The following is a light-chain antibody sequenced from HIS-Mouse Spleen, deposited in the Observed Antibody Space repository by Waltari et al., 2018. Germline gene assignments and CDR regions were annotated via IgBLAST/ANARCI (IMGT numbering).Light chain of an antibody. CDR3: CSYAGSSTWV. J-gene: IGLJ3*02. V-gene: IGLV2-23*01. CDR1: SSYVGSSNL. Sequence: QSALTQPASVSGSPGQSITISRPGTSSYVGSSNLVSRYQQHPGKAPKLMIYEGSKRPSGVSNRFSGSKSGNTASLTISGLQAEDEADYYCCSYAGSSTWVFGGGTKLTVL. CDR2: EGS.